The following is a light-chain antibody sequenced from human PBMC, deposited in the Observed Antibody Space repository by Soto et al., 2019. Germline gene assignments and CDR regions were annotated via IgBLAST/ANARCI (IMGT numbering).Light chain of an antibody. CDR1: QSISNY. J-gene: IGKJ4*01. CDR3: QQSYSIPLT. Sequence: DIPMTQSPSSLSASVGDRVTITCRASQSISNYLNWYQQKPGKAPKVLIYDASSLQSGVPSRFSGSGSGTDFTLTINSLQPEDFATYYCQQSYSIPLTLGGGTKVEIK. V-gene: IGKV1-39*01. CDR2: DAS.